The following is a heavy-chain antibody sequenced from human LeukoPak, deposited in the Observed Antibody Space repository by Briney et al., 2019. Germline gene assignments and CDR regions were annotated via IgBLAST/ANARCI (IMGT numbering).Heavy chain of an antibody. CDR1: GFIFDDYA. J-gene: IGHJ3*02. Sequence: PGGSLRLSCAASGFIFDDYAMHWVRQAPGKGLEWVSGISWNSGSIGYADSVKGRFTISRDNAKNSLYLQMNSLRAEDMALYYCAKGVFRWLRDAFDIWGQGTMVTVSS. V-gene: IGHV3-9*03. D-gene: IGHD5-12*01. CDR2: ISWNSGSI. CDR3: AKGVFRWLRDAFDI.